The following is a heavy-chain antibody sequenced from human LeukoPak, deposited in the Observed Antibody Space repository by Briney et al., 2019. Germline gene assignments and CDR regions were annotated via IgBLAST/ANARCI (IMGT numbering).Heavy chain of an antibody. D-gene: IGHD2-15*01. V-gene: IGHV3-48*03. Sequence: GGSLRLSCAPPGFTFSIDKMHCVRQAPGKGLEWLSYISDSGTTTDYADSVKGRFTISRYNAKDSLYLQMNGLSVEDTALYYCARALLCVGKDFDYWGQGTLVIVSS. J-gene: IGHJ4*02. CDR3: ARALLCVGKDFDY. CDR2: ISDSGTTT. CDR1: GFTFSIDK.